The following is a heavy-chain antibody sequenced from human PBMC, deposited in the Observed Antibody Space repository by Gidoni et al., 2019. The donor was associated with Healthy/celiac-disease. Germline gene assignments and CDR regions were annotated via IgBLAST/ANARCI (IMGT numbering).Heavy chain of an antibody. CDR1: GFTFSSYG. CDR3: AREVGGSAYFDY. Sequence: QVQLVESGGGVVQPGRSLRLSCAASGFTFSSYGMHWVRQAPGKGLEWVAVISYDGSNKYYADSVKGRFTISIDNSKNTLYLQMNSLRAEDTAVYYCAREVGGSAYFDYWGQGTLVTVSS. J-gene: IGHJ4*02. CDR2: ISYDGSNK. V-gene: IGHV3-30*03. D-gene: IGHD3-16*01.